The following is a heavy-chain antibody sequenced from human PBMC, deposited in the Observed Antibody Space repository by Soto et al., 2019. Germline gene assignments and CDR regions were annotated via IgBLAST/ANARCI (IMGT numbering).Heavy chain of an antibody. J-gene: IGHJ5*02. CDR1: GFTFSSYA. Sequence: GGSLRLSCTASGFTFSSYAMSWVRQAPGKGLEWVSAISGSGGSTYYADSVKGRFTISRDNSKNTLYLQMNSLRAEDTAVCYCAKDGYCSGGSCFLQNWFDPWGQGTLVTVSS. CDR3: AKDGYCSGGSCFLQNWFDP. CDR2: ISGSGGST. D-gene: IGHD2-15*01. V-gene: IGHV3-23*01.